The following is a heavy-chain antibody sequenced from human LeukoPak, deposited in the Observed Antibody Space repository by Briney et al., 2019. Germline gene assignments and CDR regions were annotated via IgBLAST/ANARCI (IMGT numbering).Heavy chain of an antibody. CDR1: GFTFSTYT. V-gene: IGHV3-23*01. D-gene: IGHD1-1*01. J-gene: IGHJ4*02. CDR2: ISGSGADT. Sequence: GGSLRLSCAASGFTFSTYTMTWVRQAPGKGLEWVSSISGSGADTYYADSLKARFTISRDNSKNTMYLQMNSLRVEDTAVYYCAGNRNWGQGTLVTVSS. CDR3: AGNRN.